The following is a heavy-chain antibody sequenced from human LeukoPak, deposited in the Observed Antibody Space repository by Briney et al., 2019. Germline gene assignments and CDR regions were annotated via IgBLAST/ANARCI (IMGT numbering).Heavy chain of an antibody. Sequence: PSETLSLTCTVSGGSISSGSYYWSWIRQPAGKGLEWIGRIYTSGSTNYNPSLKSRVTISVDTSKNQFSLKLSSVTAADTAVYYCAREKWELYHYFDYWGQGTLVTVSS. CDR3: AREKWELYHYFDY. V-gene: IGHV4-61*02. J-gene: IGHJ4*02. CDR1: GGSISSGSYY. D-gene: IGHD1-26*01. CDR2: IYTSGST.